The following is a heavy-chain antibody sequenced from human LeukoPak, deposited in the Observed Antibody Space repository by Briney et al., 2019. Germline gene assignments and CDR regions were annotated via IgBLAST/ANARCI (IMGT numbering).Heavy chain of an antibody. V-gene: IGHV3-74*01. CDR2: INGDGSTS. CDR3: TRDLGY. CDR1: GFTFSHSW. J-gene: IGHJ4*02. Sequence: GGSLRLSCAASGFTFSHSWIHWVRQAPGKGLMWVSGINGDGSTSGYADSVKGRFTVSRDNAKNTASLQMNSLRAEDTALYCCTRDLGYWGQGTLVTVSS.